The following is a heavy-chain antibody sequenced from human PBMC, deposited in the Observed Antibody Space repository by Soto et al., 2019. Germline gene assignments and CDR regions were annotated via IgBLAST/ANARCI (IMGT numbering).Heavy chain of an antibody. CDR3: ARGFEGKGSIRSFDY. D-gene: IGHD3-10*01. J-gene: IGHJ4*02. V-gene: IGHV4-34*01. CDR1: GGSCSGYY. CDR2: INRGGTT. Sequence: QVQLQQWGAGLLKPSETLSLTCAVYGGSCSGYYWSWIRQPPGKGLEWIGEINRGGTTNYNPSLKKRVTISVDTSKNQFPLKLSSVTAADTAVYYCARGFEGKGSIRSFDYWGQGTLVTVSS.